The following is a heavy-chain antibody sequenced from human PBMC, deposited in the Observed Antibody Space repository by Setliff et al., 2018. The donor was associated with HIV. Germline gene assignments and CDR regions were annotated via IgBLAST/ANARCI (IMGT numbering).Heavy chain of an antibody. V-gene: IGHV1-2*02. D-gene: IGHD3-9*01. CDR1: GYTFTDYF. CDR3: VRDGSLTGRYYHYMDV. Sequence: ASVKVSCKASGYTFTDYFMHWVRQAPGQGLEWMGWISPNNGDTNIPQTFQGRVTMTRDTSINTAYMEFSSLTSEDTALYYCVRDGSLTGRYYHYMDVRGKGTTVTVSS. J-gene: IGHJ6*03. CDR2: ISPNNGDT.